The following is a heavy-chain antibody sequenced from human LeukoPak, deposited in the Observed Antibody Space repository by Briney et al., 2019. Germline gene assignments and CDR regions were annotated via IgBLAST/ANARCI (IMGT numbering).Heavy chain of an antibody. V-gene: IGHV3-30*18. CDR2: ISYDGSNE. CDR1: GFTFSSYG. CDR3: AKDRGVVVVAATLDY. Sequence: GGSLRLSCAASGFTFSSYGMHWVRQAPGKGLEWVAVISYDGSNEYYADSVKGRFTIPRDNSKNTLYLQMNSLRAEDTAVYYCAKDRGVVVVAATLDYWGQGTLVTVSS. D-gene: IGHD2-15*01. J-gene: IGHJ4*02.